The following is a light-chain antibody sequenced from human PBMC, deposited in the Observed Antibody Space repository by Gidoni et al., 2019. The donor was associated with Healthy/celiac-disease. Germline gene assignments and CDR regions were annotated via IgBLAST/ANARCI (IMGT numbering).Light chain of an antibody. Sequence: SPAGAPGQSVTISCTGTSSDVGGYNYVSWYQQHPGKAPKLMIYEVSKRPSGVPDRFSGSKSGNTASLTVSGLQAEDEADYYCSSYAGSWVFGGGTKLTVL. CDR2: EVS. CDR1: SSDVGGYNY. V-gene: IGLV2-8*01. CDR3: SSYAGSWV. J-gene: IGLJ3*02.